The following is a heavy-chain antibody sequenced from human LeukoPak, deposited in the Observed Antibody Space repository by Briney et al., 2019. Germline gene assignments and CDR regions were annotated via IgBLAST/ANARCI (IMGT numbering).Heavy chain of an antibody. CDR1: GYTFTVYY. J-gene: IGHJ4*02. Sequence: ASVKVSFKASGYTFTVYYMHWVRQAPGQGLEWMGWINPNSGGTNYAQKFQGRVTMTRDTSIGTAYMELSRLRSDDTAVYYCARASSGYCSGGSCYSDYWGQGTLVTVSS. V-gene: IGHV1-2*02. CDR3: ARASSGYCSGGSCYSDY. D-gene: IGHD2-15*01. CDR2: INPNSGGT.